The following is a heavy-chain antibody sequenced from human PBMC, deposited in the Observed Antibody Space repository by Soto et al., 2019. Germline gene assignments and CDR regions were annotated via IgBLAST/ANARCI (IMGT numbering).Heavy chain of an antibody. CDR3: ASPTYYYDSSGSWYYFDY. J-gene: IGHJ4*02. V-gene: IGHV1-69*13. CDR1: GCTFSSYA. Sequence: SVKVSCKASGCTFSSYAISWVRQAPGQGLEWMGGIIPIFGTANYAQKFQGRVTITADESTSTAYMELSSLRSEDTVVYYCASPTYYYDSSGSWYYFDYWGQGTLVTVSS. D-gene: IGHD3-22*01. CDR2: IIPIFGTA.